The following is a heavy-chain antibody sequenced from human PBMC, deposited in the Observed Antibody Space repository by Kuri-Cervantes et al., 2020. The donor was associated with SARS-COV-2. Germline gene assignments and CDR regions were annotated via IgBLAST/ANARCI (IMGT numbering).Heavy chain of an antibody. CDR1: GYTFTSYG. J-gene: IGHJ4*02. Sequence: ASVKVSCKASGYTFTSYGISWVRQAPGQGLEWMGWISAYNGNTNYAQKLQGRVTMTTDTSTSTAYMELRSVRPDDTALYYCARFTYYGSGCYHYRYYFDYWGQGTLVTVSS. D-gene: IGHD3-10*01. CDR3: ARFTYYGSGCYHYRYYFDY. V-gene: IGHV1-18*01. CDR2: ISAYNGNT.